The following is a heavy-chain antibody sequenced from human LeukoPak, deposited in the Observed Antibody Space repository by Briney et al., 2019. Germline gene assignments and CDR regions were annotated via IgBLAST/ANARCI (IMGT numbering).Heavy chain of an antibody. Sequence: GASVKVSCKASGGTFSSYAISWVRQAPGQGLEWMGRIIPILGIANYAQKFQGRVTITADESTSTAYMELSSLRSEDTAVYYCARCKLRVIFGVVVNAFDIWGQGTMVTVSS. CDR3: ARCKLRVIFGVVVNAFDI. CDR2: IIPILGIA. D-gene: IGHD3-3*01. V-gene: IGHV1-69*04. J-gene: IGHJ3*02. CDR1: GGTFSSYA.